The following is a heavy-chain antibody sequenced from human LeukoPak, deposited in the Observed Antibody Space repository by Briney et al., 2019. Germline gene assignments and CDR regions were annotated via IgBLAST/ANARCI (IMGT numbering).Heavy chain of an antibody. Sequence: PGGSLRLSCAASGFTFSSYAMSWVRQAPGKGLEWVANIKQDGSEEYYVDSVKGRFTISRDNAKTSLYLQMNSLRAEDTAVYYCARDLTVATIHYYYYGMDVWGQGTTVTVSS. J-gene: IGHJ6*02. D-gene: IGHD5-12*01. CDR2: IKQDGSEE. CDR3: ARDLTVATIHYYYYGMDV. V-gene: IGHV3-7*01. CDR1: GFTFSSYA.